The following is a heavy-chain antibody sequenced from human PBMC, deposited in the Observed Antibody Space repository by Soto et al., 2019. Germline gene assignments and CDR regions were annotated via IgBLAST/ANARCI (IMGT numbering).Heavy chain of an antibody. CDR1: SGSITSRSW. D-gene: IGHD6-13*01. Sequence: QVQLRESGPGLVKPSGTLSLTCAISSGSITSRSWWSWVRQPPGKGLEWIGEIYQGGSTNYNASLKSRLTISIDKSQNQFSLRLKSVTAADTAVYFCASHLIMPGTRGFEYWGQGSLVTVSS. CDR3: ASHLIMPGTRGFEY. CDR2: IYQGGST. J-gene: IGHJ4*02. V-gene: IGHV4-4*02.